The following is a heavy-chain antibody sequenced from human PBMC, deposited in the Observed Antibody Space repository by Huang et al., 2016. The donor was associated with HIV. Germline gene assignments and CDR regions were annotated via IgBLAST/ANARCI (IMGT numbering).Heavy chain of an antibody. CDR1: GYTFNDYY. CDR3: ARGGTIWTFARDY. V-gene: IGHV1-2*02. J-gene: IGHJ4*02. D-gene: IGHD3-3*01. CDR2: INPNTGYT. Sequence: QVQLVQSGAEVKKPGASVRVSCKTSGYTFNDYYINWVRQAPGQGLEWMGWINPNTGYTNYAQRFQGRVTVTRDTSISTAYMELTRLISADTAFYYCARGGTIWTFARDYWGQGAPVTVSS.